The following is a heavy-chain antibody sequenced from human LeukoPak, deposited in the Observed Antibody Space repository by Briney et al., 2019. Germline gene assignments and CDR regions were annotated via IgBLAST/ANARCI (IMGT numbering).Heavy chain of an antibody. Sequence: SQTLSVTCAISGDSVSSNSAAWNWIRQSPSRGLEWLGRTYYRSKWYNDYAVSVKSRITINPDTSKNQFSLQLTSVTAADTAVYYCGIAPYSWGPGTLVIVSS. D-gene: IGHD2-15*01. J-gene: IGHJ4*02. CDR3: GIAPYS. CDR2: TYYRSKWYN. V-gene: IGHV6-1*01. CDR1: GDSVSSNSAA.